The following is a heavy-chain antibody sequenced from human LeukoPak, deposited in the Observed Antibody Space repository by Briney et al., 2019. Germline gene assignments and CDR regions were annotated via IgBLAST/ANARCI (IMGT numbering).Heavy chain of an antibody. J-gene: IGHJ3*02. CDR3: ATEGHRGSYYAFDI. Sequence: ASVKVSCKVSGYTLTELSMHWVRQAPGKGLEWMGGFDPEDGETIYAQKFQGKVTMTEDTSTDTAYMELSSLRSEDTAVYYCATEGHRGSYYAFDIWGQGTMVTVSS. D-gene: IGHD1-26*01. CDR1: GYTLTELS. V-gene: IGHV1-24*01. CDR2: FDPEDGET.